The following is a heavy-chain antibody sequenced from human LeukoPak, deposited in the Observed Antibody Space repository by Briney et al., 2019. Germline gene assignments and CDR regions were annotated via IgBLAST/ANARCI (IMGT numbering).Heavy chain of an antibody. D-gene: IGHD5-12*01. CDR3: AREDDSGYDWFDP. CDR2: IYYRGST. V-gene: IGHV4-59*01. J-gene: IGHJ5*02. Sequence: SETLSLTCTVSGDSINSYYWSWIRQPPGKGLEWIGYIYYRGSTSYNPPLKSRVTISVDTSKNHFSLKLTSVTAADTAVYYCAREDDSGYDWFDPWGQGTLVTVSS. CDR1: GDSINSYY.